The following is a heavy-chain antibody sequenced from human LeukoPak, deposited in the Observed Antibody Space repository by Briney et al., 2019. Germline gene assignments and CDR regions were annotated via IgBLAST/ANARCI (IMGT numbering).Heavy chain of an antibody. V-gene: IGHV3-21*01. Sequence: PGGSLRLSCAASGFTFSTYNMNWVRQAPGKGLEWVSSISGSSSYIYYADSVKGRFSISRDNAKNSLYLQMNSLRAEDTAVYYCARDLLAMVGYMDVWGKGTTVTVSS. J-gene: IGHJ6*03. D-gene: IGHD5-18*01. CDR3: ARDLLAMVGYMDV. CDR1: GFTFSTYN. CDR2: ISGSSSYI.